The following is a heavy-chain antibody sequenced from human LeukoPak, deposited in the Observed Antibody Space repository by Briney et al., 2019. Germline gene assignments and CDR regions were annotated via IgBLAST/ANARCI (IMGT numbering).Heavy chain of an antibody. D-gene: IGHD6-6*01. CDR3: AGGEGIAARGYYMDV. J-gene: IGHJ6*03. CDR1: GYTFTGYY. Sequence: ASVKVSCKASGYTFTGYYMHWVRQAPGQGLEWMGWINPNRGGTNYAQKFQGRVTMTRDTSISTAYMELGRLRSDDTAVYYCAGGEGIAARGYYMDVWGKGTTVTVSS. V-gene: IGHV1-2*02. CDR2: INPNRGGT.